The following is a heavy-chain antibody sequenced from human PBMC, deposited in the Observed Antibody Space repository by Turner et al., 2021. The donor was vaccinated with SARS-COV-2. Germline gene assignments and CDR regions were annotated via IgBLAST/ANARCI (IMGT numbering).Heavy chain of an antibody. CDR2: ISYDGSNK. CDR1: GFTFSSYA. CDR3: ARDSQIDYYDSSGYPLSLGGMDV. Sequence: QVQLVESGGGVVQPGRSLRLSCPASGFTFSSYAMHWVRQAPGKGLEWVAVISYDGSNKYYADSVKGRFTISRDNSKNTLYLQMNSLRAEDTAVYYCARDSQIDYYDSSGYPLSLGGMDVWGQGTTVTVSS. V-gene: IGHV3-30-3*01. J-gene: IGHJ6*02. D-gene: IGHD3-22*01.